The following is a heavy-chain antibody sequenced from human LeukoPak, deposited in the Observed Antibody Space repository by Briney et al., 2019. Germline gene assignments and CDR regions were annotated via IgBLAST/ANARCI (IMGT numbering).Heavy chain of an antibody. D-gene: IGHD4-17*01. V-gene: IGHV1-3*01. Sequence: GASVKVSCKASGYTFTSYAMYWVRQAPGQRLEWMGWINAGNGNTKYPQKFQGRVTITRDTSASTVYMELTSLRSEDTAVYYCGRSDYGDYGITYWGQGTLVTVSS. CDR3: GRSDYGDYGITY. CDR2: INAGNGNT. J-gene: IGHJ4*02. CDR1: GYTFTSYA.